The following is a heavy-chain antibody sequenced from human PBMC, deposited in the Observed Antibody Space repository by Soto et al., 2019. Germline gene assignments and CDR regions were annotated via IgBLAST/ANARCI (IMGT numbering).Heavy chain of an antibody. Sequence: GSLRISCAAFGFTFSSYGIHWVRQAPGKGLEWGAVIWYDGNNKYYADSVKGRFTISRDNSKNTLYLQMNSLRAEDTAVYYCARDKGIAVAGTNYYGMDVWGQGTTVTVSS. CDR2: IWYDGNNK. J-gene: IGHJ6*02. V-gene: IGHV3-33*01. D-gene: IGHD6-19*01. CDR3: ARDKGIAVAGTNYYGMDV. CDR1: GFTFSSYG.